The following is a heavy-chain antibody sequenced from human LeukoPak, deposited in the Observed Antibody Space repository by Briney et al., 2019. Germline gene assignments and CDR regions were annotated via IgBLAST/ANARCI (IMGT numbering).Heavy chain of an antibody. CDR2: ISGGAGGA. Sequence: GGSLRLSCAASGFTFSSYAMNWVRQAPGKGLEWVSSISGGAGGASYADSVKGRFTMTRDNSKNTLYLQMNSLRAEDTAVYYCARDGGYGSGSYYPDYWGQGTLITVSS. D-gene: IGHD3-10*01. CDR1: GFTFSSYA. J-gene: IGHJ4*02. CDR3: ARDGGYGSGSYYPDY. V-gene: IGHV3-23*01.